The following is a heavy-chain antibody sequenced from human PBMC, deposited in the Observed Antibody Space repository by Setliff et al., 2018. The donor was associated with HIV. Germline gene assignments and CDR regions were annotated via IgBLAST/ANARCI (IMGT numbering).Heavy chain of an antibody. J-gene: IGHJ3*01. CDR3: AREWSYCAFDTFDV. D-gene: IGHD1-26*01. V-gene: IGHV4-34*01. CDR1: GGSFSAYY. Sequence: SETLSLTCAVYGGSFSAYYWSWIRQPPGKGLEWIGEINHSGSTNYNPSLKTRVTIMVDTSKNQFSLKLGSVTAADTAVYYCAREWSYCAFDTFDVWGQGTMVTVSS. CDR2: INHSGST.